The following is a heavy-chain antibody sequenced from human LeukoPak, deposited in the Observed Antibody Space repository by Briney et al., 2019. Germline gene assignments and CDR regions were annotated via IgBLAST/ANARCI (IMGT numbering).Heavy chain of an antibody. J-gene: IGHJ4*02. D-gene: IGHD2-2*01. CDR2: IYYSEST. V-gene: IGHV4-61*08. CDR3: ARRYCSSTSCYYFDY. CDR1: GGSVSSGGYY. Sequence: SETLSLTCSVSGGSVSSGGYYWYWIRQPPGKGLEWIGYIYYSESTNYNPSLKSRVTISVDTSKNQFSLKLSSVAAADTAVYYCARRYCSSTSCYYFDYWGQGTLVTVSS.